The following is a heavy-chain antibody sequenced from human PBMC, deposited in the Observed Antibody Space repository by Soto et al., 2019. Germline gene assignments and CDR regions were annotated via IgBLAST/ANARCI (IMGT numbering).Heavy chain of an antibody. Sequence: ASVKVSCKASGYTFTSYGISWVRQAPGQGLEWMGWISAYNGNTNYAQKLQGRVTMTTDTSTSTAYMELRSLRSDDTAVYYCARDRRHSERWELLVSAWFDPWGQGTLVTVSS. D-gene: IGHD1-26*01. CDR3: ARDRRHSERWELLVSAWFDP. J-gene: IGHJ5*02. V-gene: IGHV1-18*01. CDR1: GYTFTSYG. CDR2: ISAYNGNT.